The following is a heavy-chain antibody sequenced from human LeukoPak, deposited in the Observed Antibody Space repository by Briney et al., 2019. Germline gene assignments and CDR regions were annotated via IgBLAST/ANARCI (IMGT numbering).Heavy chain of an antibody. V-gene: IGHV4-59*01. Sequence: SETLSLTCTVSGGSISTNYWNWIRQPPGKGLEWIGYIYYSGSTNYNPSLKSRVTISVDSSKNQFSLKLTSVTAADTAVYYCARDWGYCSGGSCYPDAFDIWGQGTMVSVSS. J-gene: IGHJ3*02. CDR2: IYYSGST. CDR3: ARDWGYCSGGSCYPDAFDI. D-gene: IGHD2-15*01. CDR1: GGSISTNY.